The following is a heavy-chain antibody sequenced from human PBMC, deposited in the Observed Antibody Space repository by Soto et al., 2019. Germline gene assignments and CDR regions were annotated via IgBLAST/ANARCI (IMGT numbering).Heavy chain of an antibody. D-gene: IGHD3-16*01. CDR2: ISVYNGNT. CDR3: ARVELGLGELPLGYFDY. CDR1: GYTFNNYG. V-gene: IGHV1-18*01. J-gene: IGHJ4*02. Sequence: QVHLVQSGAEVKKPGASVKVSCKASGYTFNNYGITWVRQAPGQGLEWMGWISVYNGNTKYAQRLQGRVTVTTDTSTSTAYMELRSLRSDDTALYYCARVELGLGELPLGYFDYWGQGTLVTVSS.